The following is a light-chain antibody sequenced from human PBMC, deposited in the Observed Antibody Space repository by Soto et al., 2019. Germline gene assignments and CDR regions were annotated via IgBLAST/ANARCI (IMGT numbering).Light chain of an antibody. Sequence: QTVVTQEPSLTVSPGGTVTLTCGSSTGSVTSGHFPYWFQQKPGQAPRTLIYDTTYKHSWTPARFSGSLLGGKAALTLSGAQPEDEAVYYCLLSYSGPRVFGGGTKLTVL. CDR2: DTT. CDR3: LLSYSGPRV. CDR1: TGSVTSGHF. J-gene: IGLJ3*02. V-gene: IGLV7-46*01.